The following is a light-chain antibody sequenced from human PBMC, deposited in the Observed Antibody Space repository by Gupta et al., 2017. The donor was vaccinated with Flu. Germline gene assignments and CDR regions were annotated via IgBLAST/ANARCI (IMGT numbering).Light chain of an antibody. CDR3: EHEDWSQLT. Sequence: EVVLTQSPGTLCLSPGERATLSCRASQSVSSNYLGWYQQKPGQAPSLLIYSSSTRATGVSDRFTGTGYGAEFTLTISAQEPVDFAVYISEHEDWSQLTFGHRTXVDIK. V-gene: IGKV3-20*01. J-gene: IGKJ3*01. CDR2: SSS. CDR1: QSVSSNY.